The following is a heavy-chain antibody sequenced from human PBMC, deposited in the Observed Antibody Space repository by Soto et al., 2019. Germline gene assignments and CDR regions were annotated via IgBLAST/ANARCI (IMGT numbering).Heavy chain of an antibody. J-gene: IGHJ4*02. CDR1: GFTFSSYA. D-gene: IGHD3-3*01. CDR2: ISGSGGST. V-gene: IGHV3-23*01. Sequence: TGGSLRLSCAASGFTFSSYAMSWVRQAPGKGLEWVSAISGSGGSTYYADSVKGRFTISRDNSKNTLYLQMNSLRAGDTAVYYCAKDGFYDFWSGYPQNFDYWGQGTLVTVSS. CDR3: AKDGFYDFWSGYPQNFDY.